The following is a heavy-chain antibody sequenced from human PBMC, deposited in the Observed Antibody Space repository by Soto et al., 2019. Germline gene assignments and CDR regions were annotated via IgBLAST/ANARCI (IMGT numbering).Heavy chain of an antibody. J-gene: IGHJ6*02. CDR3: ARGTTVPTGAYYYGMDV. Sequence: AASVKVSCKASGYTFTGYYMHWVRQAPGQGLEWMGWINPNSGGTNYAQKFQGWVTMTRDTSISTAYMELSRLRSDDTAVYYCARGTTVPTGAYYYGMDVWGQGTTVTVSS. D-gene: IGHD4-17*01. CDR2: INPNSGGT. V-gene: IGHV1-2*04. CDR1: GYTFTGYY.